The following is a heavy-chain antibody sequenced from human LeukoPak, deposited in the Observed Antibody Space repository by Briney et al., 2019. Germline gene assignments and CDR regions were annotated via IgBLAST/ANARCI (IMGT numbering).Heavy chain of an antibody. CDR1: GFTFSAYA. CDR2: ISNNGGSS. CDR3: VKITSVTGGDC. V-gene: IGHV3-64D*09. D-gene: IGHD1-14*01. J-gene: IGHJ4*02. Sequence: GGSLRLSCSASGFTFSAYAMYWVRQAPGKGLEYVSGISNNGGSSFYADSVKGRFTISRDNSKNTPYLQMSSLRAEDTAVYYCVKITSVTGGDCWGQGTRLTVSS.